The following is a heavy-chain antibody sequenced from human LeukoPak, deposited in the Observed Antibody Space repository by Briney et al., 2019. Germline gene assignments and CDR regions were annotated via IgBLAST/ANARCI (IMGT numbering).Heavy chain of an antibody. V-gene: IGHV3-48*04. Sequence: GGSLRLSCAASGFTFSNYAMHWVRQAPGKGLEWLAYITSNINTIYYADSVKGRFTISRDNAKNSLYLQMNSLRAEDTAVYYCVLGGYDSPYLGFDYWGQGTLVTVSS. CDR1: GFTFSNYA. CDR3: VLGGYDSPYLGFDY. D-gene: IGHD3-22*01. J-gene: IGHJ4*02. CDR2: ITSNINTI.